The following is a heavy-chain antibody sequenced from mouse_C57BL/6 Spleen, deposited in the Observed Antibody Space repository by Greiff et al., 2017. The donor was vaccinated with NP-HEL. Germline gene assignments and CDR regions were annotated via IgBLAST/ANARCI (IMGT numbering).Heavy chain of an antibody. CDR3: AREEGGYCYYAMDD. CDR1: GYTFTDYN. Sequence: VQLQQPGPELVKPGASVKIPCKASGYTFTDYNMDWVKQSHGKSLEWIGDINPNNGGTSYNQKFKGKATLTVDKSSSTAYMELRSLTSEDTAVYYCAREEGGYCYYAMDDWGQGTSVTVSS. J-gene: IGHJ4*01. CDR2: INPNNGGT. V-gene: IGHV1-18*01. D-gene: IGHD1-1*01.